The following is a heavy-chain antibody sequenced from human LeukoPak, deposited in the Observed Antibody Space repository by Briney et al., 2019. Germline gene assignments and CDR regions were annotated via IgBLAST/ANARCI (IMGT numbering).Heavy chain of an antibody. D-gene: IGHD3-16*02. CDR1: GGTFSSYA. Sequence: SVKVSCKASGGTFSSYAISWVRQAPGQGLEWMGRIIPIFGTANYAQKFQGRVTITTDESTSTAYMELSSLRSEDTAVYYCASRHYDYVWGSYRTFDYWGQGTLVAVSS. V-gene: IGHV1-69*05. CDR2: IIPIFGTA. CDR3: ASRHYDYVWGSYRTFDY. J-gene: IGHJ4*02.